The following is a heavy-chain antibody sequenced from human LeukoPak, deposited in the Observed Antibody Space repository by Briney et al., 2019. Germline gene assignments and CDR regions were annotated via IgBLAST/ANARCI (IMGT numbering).Heavy chain of an antibody. D-gene: IGHD5-18*01. J-gene: IGHJ4*02. CDR3: ARDRGIQLWPEEYYFDY. CDR2: ISSSGSTI. Sequence: PGGSLRLSCAASGFTFSSYEMNWVRQAPGKGLEWVSYISSSGSTIYYADSVKGRFTISRDNAKNSLYLQMNSLRAEDTAVYYCARDRGIQLWPEEYYFDYWGQGTLVTVSS. V-gene: IGHV3-48*03. CDR1: GFTFSSYE.